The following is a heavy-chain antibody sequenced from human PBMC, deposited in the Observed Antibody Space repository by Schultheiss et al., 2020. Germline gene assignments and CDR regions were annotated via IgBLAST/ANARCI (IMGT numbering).Heavy chain of an antibody. D-gene: IGHD2-15*01. V-gene: IGHV3-33*01. Sequence: GGSLRLSCAASGFTFSSYGMHWVRQAPGKGLEWVAVIWYDGSNKYYADSVKGRFTISRDNSKNTLYLQMNSLRAEDTAVYYCARDKEAATLGRWFDPWGQGTLVTVSS. CDR1: GFTFSSYG. CDR3: ARDKEAATLGRWFDP. CDR2: IWYDGSNK. J-gene: IGHJ5*02.